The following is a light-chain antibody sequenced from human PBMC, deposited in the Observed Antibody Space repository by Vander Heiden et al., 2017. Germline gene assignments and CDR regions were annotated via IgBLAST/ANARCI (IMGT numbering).Light chain of an antibody. V-gene: IGKV2-28*01. CDR3: RQDLQPST. CDR1: QSLRHRNGYNY. J-gene: IGKJ1*01. CDR2: LGS. Sequence: DIGMTQSLLSLRVTRGEPAAIFWRSSQSLRHRNGYNYLVWYLQKPGQSPQLLIYLGSSRPSEVPDRFPPSRSGTDFTLKISRVEAHDVGVYYCRQDLQPSTF.